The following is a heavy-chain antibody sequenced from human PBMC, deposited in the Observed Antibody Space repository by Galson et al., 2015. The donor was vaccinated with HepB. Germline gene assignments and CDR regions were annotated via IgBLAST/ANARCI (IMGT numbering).Heavy chain of an antibody. CDR2: IKSKTDGGTT. CDR1: GFTFSNAW. Sequence: SLRLSCAASGFTFSNAWMSWVRQAPGKGLEWVGRIKSKTDGGTTDYAAPVKGRFTISRDDSKNTLYPQMNSLKTEDTAVYYCTTDRGSGYDLYYYYYYGMDVWGQGTTVTVSS. V-gene: IGHV3-15*01. D-gene: IGHD5-12*01. J-gene: IGHJ6*02. CDR3: TTDRGSGYDLYYYYYYGMDV.